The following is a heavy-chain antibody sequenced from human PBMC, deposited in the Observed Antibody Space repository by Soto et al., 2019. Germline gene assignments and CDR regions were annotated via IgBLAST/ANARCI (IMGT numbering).Heavy chain of an antibody. V-gene: IGHV4-4*02. CDR1: GVSISSSHW. CDR3: ARIAVVPPALDP. Sequence: PSETLSLTCDVSGVSISSSHWWCWLRQPPGKGLEWIGEVYHSGSANYNPSLKSRVPMSVDKSKNQFSLRLSSVTAADTALYYCARIAVVPPALDPWGQGTLVTVSS. D-gene: IGHD2-2*01. CDR2: VYHSGSA. J-gene: IGHJ5*02.